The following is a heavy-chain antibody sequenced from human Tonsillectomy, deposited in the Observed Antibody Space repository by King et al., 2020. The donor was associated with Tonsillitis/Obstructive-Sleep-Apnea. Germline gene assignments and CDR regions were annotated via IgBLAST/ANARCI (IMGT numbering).Heavy chain of an antibody. J-gene: IGHJ5*02. CDR1: GYTFTGYY. D-gene: IGHD6-6*01. V-gene: IGHV1-2*06. CDR3: AVLFSSSSIWFDP. CDR2: INPNSGGT. Sequence: VQLVESGAEVKKPGASVKVSCKASGYTFTGYYMHWVRQAPGQGLEWMGRINPNSGGTNIEQKFQGRVTMTGDTSISTAYMEMSRLRADDTAVYYCAVLFSSSSIWFDPWGQGTLVTVSS.